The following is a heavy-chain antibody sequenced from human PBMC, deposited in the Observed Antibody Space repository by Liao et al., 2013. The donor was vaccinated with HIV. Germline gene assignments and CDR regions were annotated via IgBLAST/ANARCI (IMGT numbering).Heavy chain of an antibody. D-gene: IGHD1-26*01. CDR2: INHSGST. Sequence: QVQLQQWGAGLLKPSETLSLTCAVYGASFSGYSWSWIRQPPGKGLEWIGEINHSGSTNYNPSLKSRVIISVDTAKNQFSLKLSSVTAADTAVYYCATLWDLSPKNVFDIWGQGTMVTVSS. CDR3: ATLWDLSPKNVFDI. J-gene: IGHJ3*02. CDR1: GASFSGYS. V-gene: IGHV4-34*01.